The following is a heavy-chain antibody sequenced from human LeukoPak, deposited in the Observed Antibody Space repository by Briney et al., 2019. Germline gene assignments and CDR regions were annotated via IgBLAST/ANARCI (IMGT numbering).Heavy chain of an antibody. CDR3: ARDVERTGGTYYYGSGSPRG. CDR2: ISTGSSTI. D-gene: IGHD3-10*01. J-gene: IGHJ4*02. Sequence: GGCLRLSCAASGFTFSSYSMIWVRPAPGKGLEWVSYISTGSSTIYYADSVKGRFTISRDNAKNSLYLQMNSLRDEDTAVYYCARDVERTGGTYYYGSGSPRGWGQGTLVTVSS. V-gene: IGHV3-48*02. CDR1: GFTFSSYS.